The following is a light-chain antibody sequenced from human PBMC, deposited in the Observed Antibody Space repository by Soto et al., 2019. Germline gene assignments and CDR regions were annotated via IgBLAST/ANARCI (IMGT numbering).Light chain of an antibody. CDR2: GAS. J-gene: IGKJ2*01. V-gene: IGKV3-20*01. CDR3: QQYGSSPLYT. CDR1: QSVSSSY. Sequence: EIVLTQSPGTLSLSPGERATLSCRASQSVSSSYLAWYQQKPGQAPRLLIYGASARATGIPDRFSGSGSGTDFTLTISRLDPQDFEEYYCQQYGSSPLYTFGQGTKLEIK.